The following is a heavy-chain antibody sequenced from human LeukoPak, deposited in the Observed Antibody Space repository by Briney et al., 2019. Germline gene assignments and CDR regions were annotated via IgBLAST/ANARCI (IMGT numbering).Heavy chain of an antibody. D-gene: IGHD1-1*01. V-gene: IGHV5-51*01. CDR3: ARYGKSGTYSTGFDI. Sequence: GESLKISCEAFGYSFTGHWIGWVRQMPGRGLEFMGTIYPGDSDTRYSPSFEGRVTISVDKSMNTAYLQWSGLKASDTAMYYCARYGKSGTYSTGFDIWGQGKMVIVSS. CDR1: GYSFTGHW. CDR2: IYPGDSDT. J-gene: IGHJ3*02.